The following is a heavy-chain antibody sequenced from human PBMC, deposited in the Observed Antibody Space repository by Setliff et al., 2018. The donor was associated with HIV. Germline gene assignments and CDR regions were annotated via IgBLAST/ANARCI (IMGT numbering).Heavy chain of an antibody. CDR1: GGSISSGGYY. CDR3: ARSTRSATPFFDY. J-gene: IGHJ4*02. V-gene: IGHV4-31*03. Sequence: PSETLSLTCSASGGSISSGGYYWSWIRQHPGKGLEWIGYIYYSGSTYYNPSLKSRVTISVDTSKNQFYLILSSVTAADTAVYYCARSTRSATPFFDYWGQGTLVTVS. CDR2: IYYSGST. D-gene: IGHD2-2*02.